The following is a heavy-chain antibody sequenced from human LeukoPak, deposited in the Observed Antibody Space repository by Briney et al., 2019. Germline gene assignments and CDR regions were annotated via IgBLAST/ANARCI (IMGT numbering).Heavy chain of an antibody. CDR3: ARGGYYYDR. Sequence: GGSLRLSCAASGFTFGSYWMSWVRQAPGKGLEWVANIKQDGSEKYYVDSVKGRFTISRDNAKNSLYLQMNSLRAEDTAVYYCARGGYYYDRWGQGTLVTVSS. J-gene: IGHJ4*02. CDR1: GFTFGSYW. V-gene: IGHV3-7*01. D-gene: IGHD3-22*01. CDR2: IKQDGSEK.